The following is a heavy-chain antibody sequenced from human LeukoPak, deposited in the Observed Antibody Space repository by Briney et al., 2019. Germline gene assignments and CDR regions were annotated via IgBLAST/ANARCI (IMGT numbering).Heavy chain of an antibody. CDR3: AREYYYDSRAPGAFDI. CDR2: INSDGSST. J-gene: IGHJ3*02. Sequence: GSLRLSCAASGFTFSSYWMHWVRQAPGKGLVWVSRINSDGSSTSYADSVKGRFTISRDNAKNSLYLQMNSLRAEDTAVYYCAREYYYDSRAPGAFDIWGQGTTVTVSS. CDR1: GFTFSSYW. V-gene: IGHV3-74*01. D-gene: IGHD3-22*01.